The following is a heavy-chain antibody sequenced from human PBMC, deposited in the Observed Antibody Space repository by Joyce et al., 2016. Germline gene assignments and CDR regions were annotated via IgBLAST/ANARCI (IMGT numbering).Heavy chain of an antibody. Sequence: QVQLVQHGAEVKKPGSSVRVSCKTSRDTFTRYTISWVRQAPGQGLEWMGGIIPSLGTTNYAQKFQGRVTITADESKSTAYMELSSLRSEDTALYYCARQEGRYYYYGMDVWGQGTTITVSS. CDR1: RDTFTRYT. CDR2: IIPSLGTT. J-gene: IGHJ6*02. V-gene: IGHV1-69*01. CDR3: ARQEGRYYYYGMDV.